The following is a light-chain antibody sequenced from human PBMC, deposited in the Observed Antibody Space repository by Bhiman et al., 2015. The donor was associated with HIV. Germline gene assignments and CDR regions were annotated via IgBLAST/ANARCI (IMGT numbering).Light chain of an antibody. CDR3: SSYTTSTTYV. V-gene: IGLV2-14*03. CDR2: DVS. Sequence: QSALTQPASVSGSPGQSITISCTGTSSDIGPYNYVSWYQQHPGKAPKLIIYDVSKRPSGVSNRFSGSKSGNTASLTISGLQAADEADYYCSSYTTSTTYVFGGGTKLTVL. J-gene: IGLJ3*02. CDR1: SSDIGPYNY.